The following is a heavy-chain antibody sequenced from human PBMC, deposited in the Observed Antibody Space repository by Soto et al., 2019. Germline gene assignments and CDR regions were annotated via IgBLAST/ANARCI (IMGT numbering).Heavy chain of an antibody. CDR2: IYYSGST. D-gene: IGHD1-1*01. CDR3: ARRYGYCFDY. J-gene: IGHJ4*02. Sequence: QVQLQESGPGLVKPSETLSLTCTVSGGSISSYYWSWIRQPPGKGLEWIGYIYYSGSTNYNPSLKSRVTISVYTSKNQLSLNLSSVTAADTAVYYCARRYGYCFDYWGQETLVTVSS. V-gene: IGHV4-59*08. CDR1: GGSISSYY.